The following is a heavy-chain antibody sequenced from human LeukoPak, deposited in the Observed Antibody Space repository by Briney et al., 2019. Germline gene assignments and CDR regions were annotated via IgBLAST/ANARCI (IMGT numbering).Heavy chain of an antibody. D-gene: IGHD3-22*01. V-gene: IGHV4-59*01. J-gene: IGHJ4*02. CDR2: IYYSGST. CDR3: ARHYYDSSGYYPWYFDY. CDR1: GGSISSYY. Sequence: SETLSLTCTVSGGSISSYYWSWLRQPPGKGLEWIGYIYYSGSTNYNPSLKSRVTISVDTSKNQSSLKLSSVTAADTTVYYCARHYYDSSGYYPWYFDYWGQGTLVTVSS.